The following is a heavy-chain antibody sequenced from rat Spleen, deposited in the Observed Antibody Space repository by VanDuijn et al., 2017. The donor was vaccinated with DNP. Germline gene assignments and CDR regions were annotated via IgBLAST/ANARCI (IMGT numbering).Heavy chain of an antibody. D-gene: IGHD3-8*01. CDR2: IPNTGGSP. CDR3: TSNPHIRTAAPFDY. CDR1: GFTFNNYW. Sequence: EVQLVESGGGLVQPGGSLRLSCVVSGFTFNNYWMTWIRQAPGKGLEWISSIPNTGGSPYYLDSVRGRFSLSRDNAKSTLYLQVNSLRSEDTATYYCTSNPHIRTAAPFDYWGQGVMVTVSS. V-gene: IGHV5-31*01. J-gene: IGHJ2*01.